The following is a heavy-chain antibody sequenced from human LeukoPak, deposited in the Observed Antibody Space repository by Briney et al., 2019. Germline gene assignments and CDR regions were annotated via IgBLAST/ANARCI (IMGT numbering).Heavy chain of an antibody. CDR3: ARVLSSRSYFYFDF. CDR2: IYYFGNT. CDR1: GGSISAYY. V-gene: IGHV4-59*01. Sequence: SETLSLTCAVSGGSISAYYWSWIRQPPGKGLEWSDYIYYFGNTNYNPSLKGRVTISVDASRNQFSLKLSSVTAADTAVYYCARVLSSRSYFYFDFWGQGTLVTVSS. D-gene: IGHD1-26*01. J-gene: IGHJ4*02.